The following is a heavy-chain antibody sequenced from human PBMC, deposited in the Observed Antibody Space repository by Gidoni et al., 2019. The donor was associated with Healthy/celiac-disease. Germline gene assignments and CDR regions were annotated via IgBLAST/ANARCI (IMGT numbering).Heavy chain of an antibody. CDR3: ARDVAPDFWSGYYFYYYGMDV. CDR2: ISSSSSYI. J-gene: IGHJ6*02. Sequence: EVQLVESGGGLVKPGGSLRLSCAASGFTFSSHSMNWVRQAPGKGLELVSSISSSSSYIYYADSVKGRFTISRDNAKNSLYLQMNSLRAEDTAVYYCARDVAPDFWSGYYFYYYGMDVWGQGTTVTVSS. V-gene: IGHV3-21*01. CDR1: GFTFSSHS. D-gene: IGHD3-3*01.